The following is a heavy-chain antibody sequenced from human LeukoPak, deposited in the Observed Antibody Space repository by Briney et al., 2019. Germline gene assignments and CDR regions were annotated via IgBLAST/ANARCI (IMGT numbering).Heavy chain of an antibody. CDR1: GFTFSSYS. CDR3: ARAPTVTTPIDY. D-gene: IGHD4-17*01. V-gene: IGHV3-21*01. Sequence: GGSLRLSCAASGFTFSSYSMNWVRQAPGKGLEWVSSISSSSSYIYYADSVKGRFIISRDNAKNSLYPQMNSLRAEDTAVYYCARAPTVTTPIDYWGQGTLVTVSS. J-gene: IGHJ4*02. CDR2: ISSSSSYI.